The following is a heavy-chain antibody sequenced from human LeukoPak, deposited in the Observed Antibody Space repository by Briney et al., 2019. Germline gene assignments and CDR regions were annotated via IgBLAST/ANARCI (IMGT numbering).Heavy chain of an antibody. D-gene: IGHD3-22*01. CDR2: IIPIFGTA. J-gene: IGHJ1*01. CDR3: AREVYDSSGYHAVEYLQH. Sequence: PVKVSCKASGGTFSSYAISWVRQAPGQGLEWMGRIIPIFGTANYAQKFQGRVTITTDESTSTAYMELSSLRSEDTAVYYCAREVYDSSGYHAVEYLQHWGQGTLVTVSS. V-gene: IGHV1-69*05. CDR1: GGTFSSYA.